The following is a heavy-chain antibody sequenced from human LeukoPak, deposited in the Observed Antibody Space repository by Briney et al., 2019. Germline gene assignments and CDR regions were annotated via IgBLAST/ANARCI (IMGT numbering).Heavy chain of an antibody. J-gene: IGHJ4*02. D-gene: IGHD3-16*01. CDR2: IYYSGST. Sequence: SETLSLTCTVSGGSISSYYWSWIRQPPGKGLEWIGYIYYSGSTNYNPSLKSRITMSVDTSKNQFSLKLSSVTAADTAVYYCARNGDVMTFEYWGQGTLVTVSS. CDR3: ARNGDVMTFEY. CDR1: GGSISSYY. V-gene: IGHV4-59*12.